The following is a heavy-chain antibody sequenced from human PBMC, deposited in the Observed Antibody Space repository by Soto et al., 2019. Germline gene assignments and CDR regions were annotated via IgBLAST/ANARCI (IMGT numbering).Heavy chain of an antibody. CDR1: GFTFSSYG. D-gene: IGHD1-26*01. CDR3: ARDNPIYSGSYPGY. CDR2: VWYDGSNK. J-gene: IGHJ4*02. V-gene: IGHV3-33*01. Sequence: GGSLRLSCAASGFTFSSYGMHWVRQPPGKGLEWVAVVWYDGSNKYYADSVKGRFTLSRDNSKNTLYLQMNSLRAEDTAVYYCARDNPIYSGSYPGYWGQGTLVTVSS.